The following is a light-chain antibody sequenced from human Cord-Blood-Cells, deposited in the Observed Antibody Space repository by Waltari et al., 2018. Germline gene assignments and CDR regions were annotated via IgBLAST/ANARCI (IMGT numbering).Light chain of an antibody. Sequence: QSALTQPPSASGSPGQSVTISGTGTISHVGGYNYVSWYQQHPGQSPKLMVYAVSKRPYGFPDRFSGSKSGNTASLTVSGLQAEDEADYYCSSYAGSNNLVFGGGTKLTVL. J-gene: IGLJ3*02. CDR1: ISHVGGYNY. CDR3: SSYAGSNNLV. V-gene: IGLV2-8*01. CDR2: AVS.